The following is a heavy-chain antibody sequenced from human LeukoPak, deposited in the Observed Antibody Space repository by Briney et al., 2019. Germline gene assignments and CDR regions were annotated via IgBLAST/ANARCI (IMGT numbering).Heavy chain of an antibody. CDR2: IYSGGTT. J-gene: IGHJ4*02. CDR1: GFTVSSNY. V-gene: IGHV3-53*01. D-gene: IGHD1-14*01. CDR3: ASVRPVLYGRAGGYDY. Sequence: GGSLRLSCAASGFTVSSNYMSWVRQAPGKGLEWVSVIYSGGTTYYADSVKGRFTISRDNSKNTLYLQMNSLRAEDTAVYYCASVRPVLYGRAGGYDYGGQETLVTVSS.